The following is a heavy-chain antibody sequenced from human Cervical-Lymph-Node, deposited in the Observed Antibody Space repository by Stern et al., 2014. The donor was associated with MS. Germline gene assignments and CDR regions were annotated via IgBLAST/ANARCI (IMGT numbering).Heavy chain of an antibody. CDR1: GGTFSSSYA. CDR2: IIPMLGLP. CDR3: ARGVVTNRAAATLHNLFEP. D-gene: IGHD2-15*01. V-gene: IGHV1-69*09. Sequence: VQLLESGAEVKKPGSSVNVSCKASGGTFSSSYAITWMRQAPGQGLEWMGRIIPMLGLPNYAQKFQGRVTITADTSTSTAYMELSSLRSEDTAVYYCARGVVTNRAAATLHNLFEPWGQGTLVTVSS. J-gene: IGHJ5*02.